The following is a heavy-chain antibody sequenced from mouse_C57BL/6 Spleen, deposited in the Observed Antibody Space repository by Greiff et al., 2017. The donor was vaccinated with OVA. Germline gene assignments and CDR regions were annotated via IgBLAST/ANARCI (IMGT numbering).Heavy chain of an antibody. V-gene: IGHV1-55*01. CDR2: IYPGSGST. J-gene: IGHJ1*03. CDR3: ARRGGYYDYWYFDV. CDR1: GYTFTSYW. D-gene: IGHD2-4*01. Sequence: QVQLQQPGAELVKPGASVKMPCKASGYTFTSYWITWVKQRPGQGLEWIGDIYPGSGSTNYNEKFKSKATLTVDTSSSTAYMQLSSLTSEDSAVYYCARRGGYYDYWYFDVWGTGTTVTVSS.